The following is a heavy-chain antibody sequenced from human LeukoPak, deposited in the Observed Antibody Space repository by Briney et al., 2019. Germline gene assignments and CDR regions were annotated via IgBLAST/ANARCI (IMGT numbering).Heavy chain of an antibody. CDR2: ISSSSSYI. J-gene: IGHJ6*02. CDR3: ARDAVAPEPADCSGGSCYAPEYYYYYGMDV. V-gene: IGHV3-21*01. D-gene: IGHD2-15*01. CDR1: GFTFSSYS. Sequence: PGRSLRLSCAASGFTFSSYSMNWVRQAPGKGLEWVSSISSSSSYIYYADSVKGRFTISRDNAKNSLHLQMNSLRAEDTAVYYCARDAVAPEPADCSGGSCYAPEYYYYYGMDVWGQGTTVTVSS.